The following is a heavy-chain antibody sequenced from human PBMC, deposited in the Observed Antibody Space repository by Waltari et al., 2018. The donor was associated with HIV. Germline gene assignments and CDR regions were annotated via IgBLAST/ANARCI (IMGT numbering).Heavy chain of an antibody. CDR3: ARDRYAGGWFGY. Sequence: DVQLVESGGGLVQPGGSLRLSCVASGFTVTGSWMHWVRQVPGKGPVGVSRMSLDGTTVYADPVKGRFTISRDNAKNTLYLQMNTLRAEDTAVYYCARDRYAGGWFGYWGQGTLVTVSS. CDR1: GFTVTGSW. V-gene: IGHV3-74*01. D-gene: IGHD3-16*01. J-gene: IGHJ4*02. CDR2: MSLDGTT.